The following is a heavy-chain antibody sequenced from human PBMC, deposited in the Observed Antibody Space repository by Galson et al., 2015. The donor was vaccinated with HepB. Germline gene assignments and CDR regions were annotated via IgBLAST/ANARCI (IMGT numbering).Heavy chain of an antibody. J-gene: IGHJ4*02. Sequence: SLRLSCAASGFTFSSYAMHWVRQAPGKGLEWVAVISYDGSNKYYADSVKGRFTISRDNSKNTLYLQMNSLRAEDTAVYYCARRLGGIAVAGLDYWGQGTLVTVSS. CDR2: ISYDGSNK. CDR1: GFTFSSYA. V-gene: IGHV3-30-3*01. CDR3: ARRLGGIAVAGLDY. D-gene: IGHD6-19*01.